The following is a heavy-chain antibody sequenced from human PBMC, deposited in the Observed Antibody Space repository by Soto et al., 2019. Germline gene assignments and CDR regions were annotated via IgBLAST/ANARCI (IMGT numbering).Heavy chain of an antibody. CDR3: ARYLKGVTRWQGFDY. Sequence: QVQLQQWGAGLLKPSETLSLTCAVYGGSFSGYYWSWIRQPPGKGLEWIGEINHSGSTNYNPSLKSRVTISVDTSKNQFALKLSSVTAADTAVYYCARYLKGVTRWQGFDYWGQGTLVTVSS. V-gene: IGHV4-34*01. CDR2: INHSGST. CDR1: GGSFSGYY. J-gene: IGHJ4*02.